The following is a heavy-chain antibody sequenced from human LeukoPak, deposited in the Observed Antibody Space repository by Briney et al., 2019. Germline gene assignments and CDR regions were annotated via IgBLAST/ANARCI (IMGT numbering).Heavy chain of an antibody. V-gene: IGHV1-18*01. J-gene: IGHJ4*02. CDR1: GYTFTSYG. Sequence: ASVKVSCKASGYTFTSYGIIWVRQAPGQGLEWMGWISAYNGNTNYAQKLQGRVTMTTDTSTSTAYMELRSLRSDDTAVYYCARVLAYCGGDCYGAVDYWGQGTLVTVSS. D-gene: IGHD2-21*02. CDR3: ARVLAYCGGDCYGAVDY. CDR2: ISAYNGNT.